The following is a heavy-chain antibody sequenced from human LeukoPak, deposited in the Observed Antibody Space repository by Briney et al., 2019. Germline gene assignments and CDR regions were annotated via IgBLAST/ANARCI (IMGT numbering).Heavy chain of an antibody. J-gene: IGHJ6*02. CDR2: IYSGGNT. CDR1: GFTVSSNY. V-gene: IGHV3-53*01. Sequence: GGSLRLSCAASGFTVSSNYMGWVRQAPGKGLEWVSVIYSGGNTYYADSVKGRFTISRDNSKNTLYLQMNSLRAEDTAVYYCARDLVVPAAMRGYYYYYGMDVWGQGTTVTVSS. D-gene: IGHD2-2*01. CDR3: ARDLVVPAAMRGYYYYYGMDV.